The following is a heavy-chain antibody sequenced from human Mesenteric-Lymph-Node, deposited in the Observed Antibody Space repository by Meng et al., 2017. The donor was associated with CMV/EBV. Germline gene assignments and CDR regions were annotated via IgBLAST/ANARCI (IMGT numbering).Heavy chain of an antibody. CDR3: YCSSASCYLEGGGY. J-gene: IGHJ4*02. CDR1: GFTVSSNY. D-gene: IGHD2-2*01. Sequence: GESLKISCAASGFTVSSNYMSWVRQAPGQGLQWVSGISTSGDKTYYADSVKGRFTISRDNAKNSLYLEMSSLRAEDTAVYYCYCSSASCYLEGGGYWGQGTLVTVSS. CDR2: ISTSGDKT. V-gene: IGHV3-21*01.